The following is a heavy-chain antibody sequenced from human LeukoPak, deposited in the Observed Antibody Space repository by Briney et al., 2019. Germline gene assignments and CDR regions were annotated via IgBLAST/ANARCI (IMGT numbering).Heavy chain of an antibody. Sequence: PGGPLRLSCAASGFTFSSYSMNWVRQAPGKGLEWVSYISSSSTIYYADSVKGRFTISRDNAKNSLYLQMNSLRAEDTAVYYCAREFTDYYYYMDVWGKGTTVTVSS. CDR1: GFTFSSYS. CDR3: AREFTDYYYYMDV. J-gene: IGHJ6*03. V-gene: IGHV3-48*01. CDR2: ISSSSTI.